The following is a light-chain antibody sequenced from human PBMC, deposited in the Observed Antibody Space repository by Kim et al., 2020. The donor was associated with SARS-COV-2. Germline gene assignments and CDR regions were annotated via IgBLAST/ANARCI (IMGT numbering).Light chain of an antibody. CDR2: SNN. Sequence: QRVTISCSGSSSNIGSNNVNWYQKFPGTAPKLLIYSNNQRPSGVPDRFSGSKSGTSASLAISGLQSEDEADYYCAAWDDSLNGFYVFGTGTKVTVL. J-gene: IGLJ1*01. CDR1: SSNIGSNN. CDR3: AAWDDSLNGFYV. V-gene: IGLV1-44*01.